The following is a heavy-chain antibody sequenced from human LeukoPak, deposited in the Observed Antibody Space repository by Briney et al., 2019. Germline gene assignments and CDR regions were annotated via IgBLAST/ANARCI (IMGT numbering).Heavy chain of an antibody. Sequence: GGSLRLSCAASGFTFTSYSMTWVRQAPGKGLEWVSGISGSAGNTYYADSVKGRFTISRDNSNNTLYLQMNGLRAEDTAIYYCAKVRYVGYYFDCWGQGTLVTVSS. J-gene: IGHJ4*02. CDR1: GFTFTSYS. V-gene: IGHV3-23*01. CDR2: ISGSAGNT. D-gene: IGHD1-1*01. CDR3: AKVRYVGYYFDC.